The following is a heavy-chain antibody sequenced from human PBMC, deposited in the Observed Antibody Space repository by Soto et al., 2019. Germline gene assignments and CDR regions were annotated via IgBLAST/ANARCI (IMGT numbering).Heavy chain of an antibody. Sequence: EVQLLESGGGLVQPGGSLRLSCAASGFTFSSYAMSWVRQAPGKGLEWVSAISGSGGSTYYADSVKGRFTISRDNSKNTLYLQMNSLRAEDTAVYYSASSPPNYGSGSYYFYWGQGTLVTVSS. V-gene: IGHV3-23*01. CDR1: GFTFSSYA. J-gene: IGHJ4*02. CDR3: ASSPPNYGSGSYYFY. CDR2: ISGSGGST. D-gene: IGHD3-10*01.